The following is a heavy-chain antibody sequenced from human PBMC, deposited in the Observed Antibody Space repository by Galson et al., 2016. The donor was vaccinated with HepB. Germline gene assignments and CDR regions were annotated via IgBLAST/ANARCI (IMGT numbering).Heavy chain of an antibody. V-gene: IGHV3-30*18. J-gene: IGHJ4*02. D-gene: IGHD2-2*01. CDR2: ISSDGSDE. Sequence: SLRLSCAASGFRFSSYAMHWVRQAPGKGLEWVAMISSDGSDEYHADSVKGRLSISRDNSKDTLFLQMNSLRAEDTALYYCAKDSGSSVSYYYFDYWGQGTLVTVSS. CDR3: AKDSGSSVSYYYFDY. CDR1: GFRFSSYA.